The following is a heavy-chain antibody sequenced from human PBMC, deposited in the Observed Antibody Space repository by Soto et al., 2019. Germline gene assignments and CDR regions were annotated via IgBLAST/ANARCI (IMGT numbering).Heavy chain of an antibody. CDR3: ARVVFPYSSLFDP. J-gene: IGHJ5*02. CDR2: INAGNGNT. Sequence: GASVKVSCKASGYTFTSYAMHWVRQAPGQRLEWMGWINAGNGNTKYPQKFQGRVTITRDTSASTAYMELSSLRSEDTAVYYCARVVFPYSSLFDPWGQGTLVTVSS. V-gene: IGHV1-3*01. CDR1: GYTFTSYA. D-gene: IGHD2-21*01.